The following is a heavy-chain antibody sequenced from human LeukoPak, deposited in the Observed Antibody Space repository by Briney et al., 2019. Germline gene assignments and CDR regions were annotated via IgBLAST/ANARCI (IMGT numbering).Heavy chain of an antibody. D-gene: IGHD2-15*01. CDR1: VFTFGVYA. Sequence: PGGCLRLSCTASVFTFGVYAMSWVRQAPGKGLEWGGFIRSKAYGGTTEYAAAVKGRFNISSDDSQSLAYLQMNSLKTEDTAVYYCIQTDIVVVVAGDYYMDVWGKGTTVTVSS. V-gene: IGHV3-49*04. CDR3: IQTDIVVVVAGDYYMDV. CDR2: IRSKAYGGTT. J-gene: IGHJ6*03.